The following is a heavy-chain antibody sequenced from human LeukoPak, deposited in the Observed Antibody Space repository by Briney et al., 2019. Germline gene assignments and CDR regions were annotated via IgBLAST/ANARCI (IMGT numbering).Heavy chain of an antibody. V-gene: IGHV3-64*01. CDR3: ARELQGTVLVPWNLDL. J-gene: IGHJ2*01. D-gene: IGHD5-18*01. CDR2: IDSDGGST. CDR1: GFTFSSYE. Sequence: GGSLRLSCAASGFTFSSYEMHWVRQAPGKGLEYVSAIDSDGGSTYYANSVKGRFTVSRDNSKSTLYLQMGSLRDEDMAVYYCARELQGTVLVPWNLDLWGRGTLVTVSS.